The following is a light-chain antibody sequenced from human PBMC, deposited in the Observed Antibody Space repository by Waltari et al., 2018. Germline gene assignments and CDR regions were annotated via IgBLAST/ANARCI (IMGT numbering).Light chain of an antibody. J-gene: IGLJ2*01. V-gene: IGLV2-8*01. CDR3: SSYAVRKTVA. CDR2: EVN. CDR1: SSDVGLYNY. Sequence: QSALTQPPSASGSPGQSVTISCMGTSSDVGLYNYVSWYQQYPGKAPKLLIYEVNKRPSGVPDRFSGSKSGNTASLTVSGLQAEDEADYYCSSYAVRKTVAFGGGTKLTVL.